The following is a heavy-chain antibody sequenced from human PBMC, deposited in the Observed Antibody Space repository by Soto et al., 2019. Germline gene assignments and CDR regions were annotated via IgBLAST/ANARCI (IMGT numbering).Heavy chain of an antibody. CDR3: ARGHIVLMVYALNHGMGV. J-gene: IGHJ6*02. V-gene: IGHV1-46*01. CDR2: INPSGGST. CDR1: GYTFTSYY. D-gene: IGHD2-8*01. Sequence: VASVKVSCKASGYTFTSYYMHWVRQAPGQGLEWMGIINPSGGSTSYAQKFQGRVTMTRDTSTSTVYMELSSLRSEDTAVYYCARGHIVLMVYALNHGMGVWGQGTTVTVSS.